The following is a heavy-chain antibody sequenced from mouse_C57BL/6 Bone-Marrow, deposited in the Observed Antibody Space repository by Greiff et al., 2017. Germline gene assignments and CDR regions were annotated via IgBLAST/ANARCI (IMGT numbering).Heavy chain of an antibody. V-gene: IGHV14-4*01. CDR3: TTDAFYYFDY. Sequence: VQLQQSGAELVRPGASVKLSCTASGFNIKDDYMHWVKQRPEQGLEWIGWIDPENGDTEYASKFQGKATITADTSSNTAYLQLNSRTSEDTAVYYCTTDAFYYFDYWGQGTTLTVSS. CDR2: IDPENGDT. J-gene: IGHJ2*01. CDR1: GFNIKDDY.